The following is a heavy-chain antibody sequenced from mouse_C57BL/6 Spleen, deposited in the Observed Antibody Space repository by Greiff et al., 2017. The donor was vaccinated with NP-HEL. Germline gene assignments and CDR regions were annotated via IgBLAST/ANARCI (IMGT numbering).Heavy chain of an antibody. CDR2: IDPENGDT. V-gene: IGHV14-4*01. Sequence: EVQLQQSGAELVRPGASVKLSCTASGFNIKDDYMHWVKQRPEQGLEWIGWIDPENGDTEYASKFQGKATITADTSSNTAYLQLSSLTSEDTAVYYCTTGYCYGSSSYYFDYWGQGTTLTVSS. J-gene: IGHJ2*01. CDR3: TTGYCYGSSSYYFDY. CDR1: GFNIKDDY. D-gene: IGHD1-1*01.